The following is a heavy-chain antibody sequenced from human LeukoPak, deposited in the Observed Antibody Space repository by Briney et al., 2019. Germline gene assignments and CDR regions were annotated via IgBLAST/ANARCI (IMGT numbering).Heavy chain of an antibody. CDR1: GGSISSGDYY. CDR3: ARVSGYCSGGSCSNWFDP. D-gene: IGHD2-15*01. Sequence: SETLSLTCTVSGGSISSGDYYWSWIRQPPGKGLEWIGYIYYSGSTNYNPSLKSRVTISVDTSKNQFSLKLSSVTAADTAVYYCARVSGYCSGGSCSNWFDPWGQGTLVTVSS. CDR2: IYYSGST. J-gene: IGHJ5*02. V-gene: IGHV4-61*08.